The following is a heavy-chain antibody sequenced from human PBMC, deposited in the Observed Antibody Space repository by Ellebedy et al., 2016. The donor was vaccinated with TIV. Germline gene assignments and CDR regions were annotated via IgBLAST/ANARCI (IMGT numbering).Heavy chain of an antibody. V-gene: IGHV3-23*01. Sequence: GESLKISCAASGFTFSSYAMRWVRQAPGKGLDWVSTISNTGSRTYYADSVEGRFTISRDNSKRTVDLQMNSLRAEDTAVYFCAKDRTPGDGYWVFDNWGQGTLVSVSS. J-gene: IGHJ4*02. CDR3: AKDRTPGDGYWVFDN. D-gene: IGHD5-18*01. CDR1: GFTFSSYA. CDR2: ISNTGSRT.